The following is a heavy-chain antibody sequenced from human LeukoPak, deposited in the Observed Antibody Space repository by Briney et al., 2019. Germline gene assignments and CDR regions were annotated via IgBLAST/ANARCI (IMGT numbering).Heavy chain of an antibody. V-gene: IGHV3-30*02. J-gene: IGHJ4*02. D-gene: IGHD1-26*01. CDR2: IRYDGTNK. Sequence: GGSLRLSCAASGFTFSNYGIHWVRQAPGKGLEWVAFIRYDGTNKYYADSVKGRFTISRDNSKNTLYLQMNSLRAEDTAVYYCAKRGAEVGTTVAPGDYWGQGTLLTVSS. CDR1: GFTFSNYG. CDR3: AKRGAEVGTTVAPGDY.